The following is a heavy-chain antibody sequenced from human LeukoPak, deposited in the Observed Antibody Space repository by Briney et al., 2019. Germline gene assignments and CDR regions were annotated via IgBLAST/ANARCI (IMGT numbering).Heavy chain of an antibody. CDR2: IIPIFGTA. CDR1: GGTFSSYA. J-gene: IGHJ4*02. V-gene: IGHV1-69*06. D-gene: IGHD6-19*01. CDR3: ARGLRIAVAGPLY. Sequence: SVKISCKASGGTFSSYAISWVRQAPGQGLEWMGGIIPIFGTANYAQKFQGRVTITADKSTSTAYMELSSLRSEDTAVYYCARGLRIAVAGPLYWGQGTLVTVSS.